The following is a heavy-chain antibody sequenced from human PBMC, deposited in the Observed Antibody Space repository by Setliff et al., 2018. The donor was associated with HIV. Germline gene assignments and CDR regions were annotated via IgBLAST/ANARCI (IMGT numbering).Heavy chain of an antibody. D-gene: IGHD3-22*01. CDR2: IYPGDSET. V-gene: IGHV5-51*01. J-gene: IGHJ6*02. CDR3: ARQGVQYYQSGGYYPSYYHYGMDV. CDR1: GYTFTSNW. Sequence: GESLKISCKGSGYTFTSNWIAWIRQMPGRGLEWMGMIYPGDSETKYSPSFQGQVTISVDKSISTAYLQWSSLKASDTAMYYCARQGVQYYQSGGYYPSYYHYGMDVWGQGTTVTVSS.